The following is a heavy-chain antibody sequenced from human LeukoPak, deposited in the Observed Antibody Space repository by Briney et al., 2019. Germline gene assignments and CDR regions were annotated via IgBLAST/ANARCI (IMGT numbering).Heavy chain of an antibody. D-gene: IGHD3-10*01. V-gene: IGHV3-23*01. CDR1: GFTFTFYV. CDR2: ISGNGANT. CDR3: AKGDYYGSGSYSVLSSFDS. J-gene: IGHJ4*02. Sequence: GGSLRLSCAASGFTFTFYVMSWVRQAPGKGLEWVSAISGNGANTYYADSVKGRFTISRDNSKNTLYLQMNSLRADDTAVYYCAKGDYYGSGSYSVLSSFDSWGQGSLVTVSS.